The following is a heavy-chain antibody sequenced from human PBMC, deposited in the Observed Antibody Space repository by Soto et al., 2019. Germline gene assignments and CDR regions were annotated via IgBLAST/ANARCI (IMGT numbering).Heavy chain of an antibody. CDR3: TTEVRYYDFWSGLSWFDP. CDR2: IKSKTDGGTT. CDR1: GFTFSNAW. Sequence: GGSLRLSCAASGFTFSNAWMSWVRQAPGKGLEWVGRIKSKTDGGTTDYAAPVKGRFTISRDDSKNKLYLQMNSLKTEDTAVYYCTTEVRYYDFWSGLSWFDPWGQGTLVTVSS. D-gene: IGHD3-3*01. J-gene: IGHJ5*02. V-gene: IGHV3-15*01.